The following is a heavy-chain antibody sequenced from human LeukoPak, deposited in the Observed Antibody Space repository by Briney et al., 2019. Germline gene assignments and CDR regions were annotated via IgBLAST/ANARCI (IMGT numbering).Heavy chain of an antibody. CDR1: GYTFTSYG. CDR2: INPNSGDT. CDR3: ARSGGYLSYSYYYYYMDV. Sequence: ASVKVSCKASGYTFTSYGISWVRQAPGQGLEWMGWINPNSGDTNYAQKFQGRVTMTRDTSISTAYMELSRLRSDDTAVYYCARSGGYLSYSYYYYYMDVWGKGTTVTISS. V-gene: IGHV1-2*02. D-gene: IGHD1-26*01. J-gene: IGHJ6*03.